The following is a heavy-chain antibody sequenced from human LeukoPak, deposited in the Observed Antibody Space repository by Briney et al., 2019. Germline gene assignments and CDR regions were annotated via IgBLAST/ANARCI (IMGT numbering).Heavy chain of an antibody. J-gene: IGHJ4*02. V-gene: IGHV3-7*01. Sequence: GGSLRLSCAASGFTFSNYWMSWVRQAPGKGLEWVANIKEDGSEKYYVDSVKCRFTIPRDTARTSLYLQMNSLRAEDTAVYYCASGRQLGYWGQGTLVTVSS. CDR2: IKEDGSEK. CDR3: ASGRQLGY. D-gene: IGHD6-13*01. CDR1: GFTFSNYW.